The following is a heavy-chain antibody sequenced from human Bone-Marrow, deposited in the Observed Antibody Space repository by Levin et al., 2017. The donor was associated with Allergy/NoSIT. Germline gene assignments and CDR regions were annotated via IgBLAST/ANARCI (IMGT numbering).Heavy chain of an antibody. V-gene: IGHV3-7*01. CDR3: ARGGEMATIYRYFDL. D-gene: IGHD5-24*01. CDR1: GFTFNKYC. Sequence: GGSLRLSCVASGFTFNKYCMTWVRQAPGKGLEWVATINQDGSEKHYVDSVKGRFTISRDNTKNSLYLQMYSLGAEDTAAYYCARGGEMATIYRYFDLWGRGTLFTVSS. CDR2: INQDGSEK. J-gene: IGHJ2*01.